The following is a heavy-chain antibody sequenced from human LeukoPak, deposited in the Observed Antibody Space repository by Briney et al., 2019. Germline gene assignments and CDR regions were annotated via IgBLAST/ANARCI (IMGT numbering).Heavy chain of an antibody. CDR3: ARLREIPVFGVVTKSTSYFDY. D-gene: IGHD3-3*01. CDR2: IKQGRSEK. V-gene: IGHV3-7*01. CDR1: GFTFTNYW. Sequence: PGGSLRLSCAACGFTFTNYWMSWLRKAPGEGLELVANIKQGRSEKYYGDSVKGRFTISRDNVKNSLYLQMNSLRAEDTAVYYCARLREIPVFGVVTKSTSYFDYWGQGTLVTVSS. J-gene: IGHJ4*02.